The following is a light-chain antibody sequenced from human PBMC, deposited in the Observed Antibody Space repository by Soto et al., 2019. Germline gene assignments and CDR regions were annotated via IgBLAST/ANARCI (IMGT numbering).Light chain of an antibody. CDR3: QPGDSFST. V-gene: IGKV1-39*01. J-gene: IGKJ1*01. Sequence: DIQMTQSPSSLSASVGDRVTITCRASQSISRYLNWYQHKPGNAPNLLIYTASSLQSGVQSRFSRSGAATDFTLTISGGQPEDFTTHYCQPGDSFSTFGQGTKVEI. CDR1: QSISRY. CDR2: TAS.